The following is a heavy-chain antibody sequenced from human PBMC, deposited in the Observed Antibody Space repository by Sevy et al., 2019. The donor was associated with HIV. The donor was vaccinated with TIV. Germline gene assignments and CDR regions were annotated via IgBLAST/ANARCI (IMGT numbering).Heavy chain of an antibody. Sequence: GGSLRLSCTASGFIFGDYAMSWVRQAPGKGLEWVAFLKHRAYGGTLDYAASVKGRFTISRDDSKSVAHLQMNDLKTEDKAIYYCQRWKGAQSIFDYWGQGALVTVSP. CDR2: LKHRAYGGTL. CDR3: QRWKGAQSIFDY. J-gene: IGHJ4*02. V-gene: IGHV3-49*04. D-gene: IGHD6-25*01. CDR1: GFIFGDYA.